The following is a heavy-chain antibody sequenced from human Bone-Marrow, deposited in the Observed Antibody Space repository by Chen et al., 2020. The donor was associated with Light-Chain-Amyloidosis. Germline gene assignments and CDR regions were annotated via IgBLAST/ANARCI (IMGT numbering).Heavy chain of an antibody. CDR2: IYPDDSEA. J-gene: IGHJ4*02. V-gene: IGHV5-51*01. D-gene: IGHD5-12*01. Sequence: EVHLAQSGPEVKKPGESLKISCKGSGYTFPNYWIGWVRQMPGKGLEWLGVIYPDDSEARYSPSLEGQVTISADKSITTAYLQWRSLKASDTAMYYCARRRDGYNFDYWGQGTLVTVSS. CDR3: ARRRDGYNFDY. CDR1: GYTFPNYW.